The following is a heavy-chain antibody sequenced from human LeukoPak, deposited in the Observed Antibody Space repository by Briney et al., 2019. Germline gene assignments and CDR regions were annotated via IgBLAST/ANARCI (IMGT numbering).Heavy chain of an antibody. CDR1: RFTVSSYT. CDR2: ISYDGSNQ. D-gene: IGHD6-19*01. Sequence: GGSLRLSRAASRFTVSSYTMHWGRQALGKGLERVAVISYDGSNQDYADSVKGRFTISRDNSKNTLYLHMNSQRAEDTAVYSCARSLKQWLSYYYYGMDVWGQGTTVTVSS. J-gene: IGHJ6*02. V-gene: IGHV3-30-3*01. CDR3: ARSLKQWLSYYYYGMDV.